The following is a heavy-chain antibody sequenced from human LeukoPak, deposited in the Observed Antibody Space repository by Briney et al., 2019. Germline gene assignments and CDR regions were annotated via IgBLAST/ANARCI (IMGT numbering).Heavy chain of an antibody. Sequence: SVKVSCKASGGTFSSYAISWVRQAPGQGLEWMGGIIPIFGTANYAQKFQGRVKITADESTSTAYMELSSLRSEDTAVYYCARGKDYGDYRDAFDIWGQGTMVTVSS. CDR3: ARGKDYGDYRDAFDI. CDR2: IIPIFGTA. CDR1: GGTFSSYA. V-gene: IGHV1-69*13. D-gene: IGHD4-17*01. J-gene: IGHJ3*02.